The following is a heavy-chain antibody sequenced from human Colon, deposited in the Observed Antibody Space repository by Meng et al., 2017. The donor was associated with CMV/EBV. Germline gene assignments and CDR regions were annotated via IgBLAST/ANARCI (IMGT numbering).Heavy chain of an antibody. V-gene: IGHV3-9*01. CDR2: ISWNSGGI. CDR1: GLTFDDYT. Sequence: GGSLRLSCVVSGLTFDDYTMHWIRQTPGKALEWVSGISWNSGGIGYADSVKGRFTISRDNAKNSLYLQMDSLRTEDTALYYCVKDMTWYGESPTNGYGLDVWGQGTTVTVSS. CDR3: VKDMTWYGESPTNGYGLDV. J-gene: IGHJ6*02. D-gene: IGHD3-10*01.